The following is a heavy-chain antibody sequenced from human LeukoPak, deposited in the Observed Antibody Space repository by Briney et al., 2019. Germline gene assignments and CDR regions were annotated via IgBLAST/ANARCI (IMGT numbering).Heavy chain of an antibody. V-gene: IGHV4-4*09. Sequence: SETLSLTCTVSGGSISGYYLNWIRQPPGKGLEWIGYISTSGNTNYNPSLKSRVTISVDTSKNQFSLKLSSVTAADTAVYYCASIVVVPAAKRGDAFDIWGQGTMVTVSS. D-gene: IGHD2-2*01. CDR3: ASIVVVPAAKRGDAFDI. CDR1: GGSISGYY. CDR2: ISTSGNT. J-gene: IGHJ3*02.